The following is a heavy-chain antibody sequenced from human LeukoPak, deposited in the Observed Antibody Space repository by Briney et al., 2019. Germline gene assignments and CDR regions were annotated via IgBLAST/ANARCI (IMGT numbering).Heavy chain of an antibody. J-gene: IGHJ1*01. CDR2: VIPTLGIA. CDR3: ARILSSSWYEYFHH. D-gene: IGHD6-19*01. V-gene: IGHV1-69*04. Sequence: ASVKVSCKASGGTFSSYAISWVRQAPGKGLEWVGRVIPTLGIANYAQSFRGRVTITADKSTGTAYMELSSLRAEDTAVYYCARILSSSWYEYFHHWGQGTLVTVSS. CDR1: GGTFSSYA.